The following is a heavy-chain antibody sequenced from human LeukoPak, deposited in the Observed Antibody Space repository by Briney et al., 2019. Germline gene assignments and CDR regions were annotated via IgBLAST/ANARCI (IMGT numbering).Heavy chain of an antibody. CDR3: ARDQGVLRYLGWFDP. Sequence: SQTLSLTCTVSGGSISSYYWSWIRQPPGKGLEWIGYIYYSGSTNYNPSLKSRVTISVDTSKNQFSLKLSSVTAADTAVYYCARDQGVLRYLGWFDPWGQGTLVTVSS. CDR2: IYYSGST. CDR1: GGSISSYY. V-gene: IGHV4-59*12. J-gene: IGHJ5*02. D-gene: IGHD3-9*01.